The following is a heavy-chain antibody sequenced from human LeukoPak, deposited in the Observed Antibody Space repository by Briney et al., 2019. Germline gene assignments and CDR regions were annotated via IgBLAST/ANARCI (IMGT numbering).Heavy chain of an antibody. J-gene: IGHJ6*02. Sequence: GGSLRLSCAASGFTFSSYSMNWVRQARGKGLEWVSSISSSSSYIYYADSVKGRFTISRDNAKNSLYLQMNSLRAEDTAVYYCARDTGYCSGGSCYLNYYYGMAVWGQGTTVTVSS. CDR1: GFTFSSYS. CDR2: ISSSSSYI. D-gene: IGHD2-15*01. V-gene: IGHV3-21*01. CDR3: ARDTGYCSGGSCYLNYYYGMAV.